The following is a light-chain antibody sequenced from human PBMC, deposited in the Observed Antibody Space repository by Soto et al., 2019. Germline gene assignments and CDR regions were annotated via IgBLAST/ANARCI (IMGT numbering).Light chain of an antibody. J-gene: IGLJ1*01. Sequence: QSALTQPASVSGSPGQSITISCTGTSSDIGGYNYVSWYQQHPGKAPKLLIYDNNKRPSGIPDRFSGSKSGTSATLGITGLQTGDEADYYCGTWDSSLSGYVFGTGTKLTVL. CDR2: DNN. CDR1: SSDIGGYNY. CDR3: GTWDSSLSGYV. V-gene: IGLV1-51*01.